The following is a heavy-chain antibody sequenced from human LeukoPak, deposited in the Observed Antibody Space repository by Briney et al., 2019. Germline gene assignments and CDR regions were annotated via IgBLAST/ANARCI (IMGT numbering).Heavy chain of an antibody. V-gene: IGHV4-34*01. CDR1: GGSFSGYY. CDR3: ARATIFRGSGWSDY. Sequence: SETLSLTCAVYGGSFSGYYWSWIRQPPGKGLEWIGEINHSGSTNYNPSLKSRVTISVDTSKNQFSLKLSSVTAADTAVYYCARATIFRGSGWSDYWSQGTLVTVSS. J-gene: IGHJ4*02. CDR2: INHSGST. D-gene: IGHD6-19*01.